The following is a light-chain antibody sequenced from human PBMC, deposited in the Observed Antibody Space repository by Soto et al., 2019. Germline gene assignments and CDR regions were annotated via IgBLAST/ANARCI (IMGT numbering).Light chain of an antibody. CDR2: GAS. V-gene: IGKV3-15*01. J-gene: IGKJ2*01. CDR1: QSVSSS. Sequence: EIVMTQSPVTLSVSPGERATLSCRASQSVSSSLAWFQQKPGQAPRLLIYGASTRATGIPARFSGSGSGTEFSLTISSLRSEDFSVYYCQQYNNWPRTFSQGTKLEMK. CDR3: QQYNNWPRT.